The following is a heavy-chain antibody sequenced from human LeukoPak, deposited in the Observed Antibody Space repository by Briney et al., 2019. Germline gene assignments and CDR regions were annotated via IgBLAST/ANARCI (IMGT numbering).Heavy chain of an antibody. J-gene: IGHJ4*02. D-gene: IGHD3-22*01. CDR1: GFTFSSYS. CDR3: AKGGPYHYDTSGYPTSYFDY. CDR2: ISGSGGST. Sequence: GGSLRLSCAASGFTFSSYSMNWVRQAPGKGLEWVATISGSGGSTYYADSVKGRFTISRDSSKNTLYLQMIILRAEDTAIYYCAKGGPYHYDTSGYPTSYFDYWGQGTLVTVSS. V-gene: IGHV3-23*01.